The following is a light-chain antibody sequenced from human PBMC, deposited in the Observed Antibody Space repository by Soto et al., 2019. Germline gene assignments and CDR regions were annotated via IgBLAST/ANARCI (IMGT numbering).Light chain of an antibody. V-gene: IGLV2-14*03. Sequence: QSALTQAASVSGSPGQSITISCTGTSSDIGAYNYVSWYQQHPGKAPKLIIYEITNRPSGISNRFSGSRSGNTASLSISGLQAEDEADYYCSSYSSAVAFVFGTGTKLTVL. J-gene: IGLJ1*01. CDR2: EIT. CDR3: SSYSSAVAFV. CDR1: SSDIGAYNY.